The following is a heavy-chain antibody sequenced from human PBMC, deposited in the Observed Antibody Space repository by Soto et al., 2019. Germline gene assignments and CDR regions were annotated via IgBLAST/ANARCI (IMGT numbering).Heavy chain of an antibody. CDR2: INANNGFT. D-gene: IGHD1-26*01. CDR1: GYTFTDYY. Sequence: QVQLVQSGAEVKKPGASVKVSCKASGYTFTDYYIHWVRQAPGQGLEWIGWINANNGFTDNAQKFQDRFTMTRDTSINTAYMEVNSLRSDDTALYFCARDHRTGSYSVWGQGTLITVSS. CDR3: ARDHRTGSYSV. V-gene: IGHV1-2*02. J-gene: IGHJ4*02.